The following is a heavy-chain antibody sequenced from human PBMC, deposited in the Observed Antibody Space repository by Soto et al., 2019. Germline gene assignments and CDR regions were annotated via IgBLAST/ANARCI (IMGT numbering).Heavy chain of an antibody. Sequence: GGSLRLSCAASGFTFSSYAMSWVRQAPGKGLEWVSAISGSGGSTYYADSVKGRFTISRDNSKNTLYLQMNSLRAEDTAVYYCATSITGTTSRSGAFDIWGQGTMVIVSS. J-gene: IGHJ3*02. CDR2: ISGSGGST. D-gene: IGHD1-7*01. CDR1: GFTFSSYA. CDR3: ATSITGTTSRSGAFDI. V-gene: IGHV3-23*01.